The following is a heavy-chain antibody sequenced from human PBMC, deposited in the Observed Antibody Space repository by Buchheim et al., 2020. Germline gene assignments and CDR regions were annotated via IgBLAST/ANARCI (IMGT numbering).Heavy chain of an antibody. J-gene: IGHJ4*01. D-gene: IGHD3-16*01. CDR2: VYYTGHT. Sequence: QVQLQESGPGLVKVSETLSLTCAVSGSPISGYYWSWIRQSPGRGLEFVGFVYYTGHTNYNPSLKSRVTMSLDTSKNQFSLSLTSLTPADTAVYYCARSPGGIGGLYYFANWGHVTL. CDR3: ARSPGGIGGLYYFAN. CDR1: GSPISGYY. V-gene: IGHV4-59*01.